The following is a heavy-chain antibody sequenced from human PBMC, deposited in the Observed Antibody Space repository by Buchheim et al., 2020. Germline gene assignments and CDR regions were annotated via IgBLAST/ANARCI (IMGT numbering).Heavy chain of an antibody. Sequence: EVQLLESGGGLVQTGGSLRHSSAASGFTFSSYGMSWVSQYPGKGLEWVSGISGSGGSTYYADSVKGRFTISRDNSKNTVYLQMSSLGAEDTALCYGAKSPVSEWLLPFDYWGQGNL. D-gene: IGHD3-3*01. CDR2: ISGSGGST. CDR1: GFTFSSYG. CDR3: AKSPVSEWLLPFDY. J-gene: IGHJ4*02. V-gene: IGHV3-23*01.